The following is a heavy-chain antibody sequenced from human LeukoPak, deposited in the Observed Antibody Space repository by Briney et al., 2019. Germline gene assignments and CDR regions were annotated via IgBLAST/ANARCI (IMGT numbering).Heavy chain of an antibody. D-gene: IGHD3-10*01. V-gene: IGHV3-30*02. Sequence: GGSLRLSCSASGFTFSTYGMHWVRQAPGKGLEWVAFIRYDGSDKYYADSVKGRFTISRDNSKNTLYLQMNSLRAEDTAVYYCARERSNSLILRGGYSPYYFDYWGQGTLVTVSS. J-gene: IGHJ4*02. CDR3: ARERSNSLILRGGYSPYYFDY. CDR2: IRYDGSDK. CDR1: GFTFSTYG.